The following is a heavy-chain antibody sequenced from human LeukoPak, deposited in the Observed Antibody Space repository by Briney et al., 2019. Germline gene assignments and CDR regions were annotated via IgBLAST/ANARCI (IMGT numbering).Heavy chain of an antibody. CDR2: IIAYNGNT. V-gene: IGHV1-18*01. D-gene: IGHD5-12*01. CDR1: GYTFTSYG. J-gene: IGHJ6*03. CDR3: ARSGAYGYYYYYYYMDV. Sequence: ASVKVSCKASGYTFTSYGISWVRQAPGQGLGWMGWIIAYNGNTNYAQKLQGRVTMTTDTSTSTAYMEVKSLRSDDTAVYYCARSGAYGYYYYYYYMDVWGKGTTVTISS.